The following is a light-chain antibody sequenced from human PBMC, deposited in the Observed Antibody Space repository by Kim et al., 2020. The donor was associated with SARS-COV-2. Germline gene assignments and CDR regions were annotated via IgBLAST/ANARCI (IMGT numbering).Light chain of an antibody. Sequence: VSTSCSASASNIGSNTDNGYRHVQGAATKLPIHDNNQRHSGVADRCPVSGSSTSASLAMSGLHSDDEAEYYCASWNDALNGRVVFGGGTQVTVL. CDR2: DNN. CDR1: ASNIGSNT. V-gene: IGLV1-44*01. CDR3: ASWNDALNGRVV. J-gene: IGLJ7*01.